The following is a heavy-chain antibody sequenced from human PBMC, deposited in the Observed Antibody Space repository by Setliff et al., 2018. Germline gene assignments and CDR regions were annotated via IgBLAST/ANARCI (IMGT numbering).Heavy chain of an antibody. CDR1: GGSISSRSYY. D-gene: IGHD2-8*01. CDR3: AKEHVVISFVTNTHHHYGMDV. CDR2: IYTDGTT. V-gene: IGHV4-61*02. Sequence: PSETLSLTCTVSGGSISSRSYYWGWFRQPAGKGLEWIGRIYTDGTTNYNPSLKSRVSISADTSMNHFSLRMTSVSAADAAVYYCAKEHVVISFVTNTHHHYGMDVWGQGATVTVSS. J-gene: IGHJ6*02.